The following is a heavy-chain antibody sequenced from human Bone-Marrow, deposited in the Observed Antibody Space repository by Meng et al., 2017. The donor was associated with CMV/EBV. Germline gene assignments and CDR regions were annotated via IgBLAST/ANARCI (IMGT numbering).Heavy chain of an antibody. CDR1: GFTFSDYY. CDR3: ARSVLRFLEWGLCFDY. V-gene: IGHV3-11*01. J-gene: IGHJ4*02. D-gene: IGHD3-3*01. Sequence: GGSLRLSCAASGFTFSDYYMSWIRQAPGKGLEWVSYISSSGSTIYYADSVKGRFTISRGNAKNSLYLQMNSLRAEDTAVYYCARSVLRFLEWGLCFDYWGQGTLVTVSS. CDR2: ISSSGSTI.